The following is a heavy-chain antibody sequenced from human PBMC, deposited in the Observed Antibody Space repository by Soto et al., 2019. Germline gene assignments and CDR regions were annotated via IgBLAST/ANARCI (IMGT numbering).Heavy chain of an antibody. CDR2: INPNSGGT. D-gene: IGHD4-17*01. V-gene: IGHV1-2*04. J-gene: IGHJ6*02. Sequence: GASVKVSCKASGYTFTGYYMHWVRQAPGQGLEWMGWINPNSGGTNYAQKFQGWVTMTRDTSISTAYMELSRLRSDDTAVYYCARDQATTVTVYYYYRMDVWGQGTTVTVSS. CDR1: GYTFTGYY. CDR3: ARDQATTVTVYYYYRMDV.